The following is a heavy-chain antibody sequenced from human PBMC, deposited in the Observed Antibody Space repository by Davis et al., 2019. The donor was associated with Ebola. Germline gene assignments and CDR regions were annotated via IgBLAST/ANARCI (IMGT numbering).Heavy chain of an antibody. CDR3: ARDAGMAALGY. CDR2: VNPSGGST. Sequence: AASVKVSCKASGYTFTSYYMHWVRQAPGQGLEWMGIVNPSGGSTSYAQKFQGRVTMTRDTSTSTVYMELSSLRSEDTAVYYCARDAGMAALGYWGQGTLVTVSS. J-gene: IGHJ4*02. D-gene: IGHD3-10*01. CDR1: GYTFTSYY. V-gene: IGHV1-46*01.